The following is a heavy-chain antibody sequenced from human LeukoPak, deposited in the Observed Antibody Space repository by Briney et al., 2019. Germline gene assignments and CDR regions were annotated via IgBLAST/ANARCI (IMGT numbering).Heavy chain of an antibody. Sequence: SGTLSLTCAVSGGSISSNNWWGWIRQHPGKGLEWIGYIYYSGSTYYNPSLKSRVTISVDTSKNQFSLKLSSVTAADTAVYYCARGGDSSGYYYRFDYWGQGTLVTVSS. CDR3: ARGGDSSGYYYRFDY. CDR1: GGSISSNNW. V-gene: IGHV4-31*11. CDR2: IYYSGST. D-gene: IGHD3-22*01. J-gene: IGHJ4*02.